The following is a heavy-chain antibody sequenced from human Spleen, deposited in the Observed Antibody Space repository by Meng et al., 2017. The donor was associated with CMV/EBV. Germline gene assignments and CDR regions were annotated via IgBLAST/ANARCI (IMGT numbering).Heavy chain of an antibody. V-gene: IGHV1-2*02. CDR2: MNPNSGGT. CDR3: AREGNCISASCYGDY. D-gene: IGHD2-2*01. J-gene: IGHJ4*02. CDR1: GYTFTSYD. Sequence: ASVKVSCKASGYTFTSYDINWVRQATGQGLEWMGWMNPNSGGTNYAQKFQDRVTMTRDTSISTAYMELNRLTSDDTAVYFCAREGNCISASCYGDYWGQGTLVTVSS.